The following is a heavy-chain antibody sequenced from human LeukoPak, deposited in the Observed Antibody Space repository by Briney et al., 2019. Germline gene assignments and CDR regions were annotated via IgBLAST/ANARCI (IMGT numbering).Heavy chain of an antibody. Sequence: AGGSLRLSCAASGFTFSSYAMSWVRQAPGKGLECVSSISGSGGSTNYADSVKGRFTISRDNSKNTLYLQMNSLRAEDTAIYYCAKDYYDSSGYYWGYDAFDIWGQGTMVTVSS. D-gene: IGHD3-22*01. CDR2: ISGSGGST. J-gene: IGHJ3*02. CDR3: AKDYYDSSGYYWGYDAFDI. V-gene: IGHV3-23*01. CDR1: GFTFSSYA.